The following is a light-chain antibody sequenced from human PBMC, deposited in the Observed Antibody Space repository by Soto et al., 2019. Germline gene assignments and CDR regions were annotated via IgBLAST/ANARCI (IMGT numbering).Light chain of an antibody. CDR2: DAS. CDR3: QQPSNWPIT. Sequence: ENVVTESPIARAWSPVEIATLSVRASQSVSSYLAWYQQKPGQAPRLLIYDASNRATGIPARFSCSGSDRDLARSAICVEPEDFAVYYCQQPSNWPITFAQGTRLEIK. V-gene: IGKV3-11*02. CDR1: QSVSSY. J-gene: IGKJ5*01.